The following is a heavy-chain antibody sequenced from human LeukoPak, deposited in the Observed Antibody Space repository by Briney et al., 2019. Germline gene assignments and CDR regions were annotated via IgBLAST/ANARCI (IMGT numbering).Heavy chain of an antibody. Sequence: SETLSLTCAVSGGSISSGGYSWSWIRQPPGKGLEWIGYIYHSGSTYYNPSLKSRVTISVDRSKNQFSLKLSSVTAADTAVYYCARAMITFGGVIVLDAFDIWGQGTMVTVSS. CDR1: GGSISSGGYS. J-gene: IGHJ3*02. CDR2: IYHSGST. D-gene: IGHD3-16*02. CDR3: ARAMITFGGVIVLDAFDI. V-gene: IGHV4-30-2*01.